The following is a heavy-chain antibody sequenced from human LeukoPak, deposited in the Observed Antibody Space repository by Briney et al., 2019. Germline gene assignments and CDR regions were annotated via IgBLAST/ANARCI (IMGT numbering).Heavy chain of an antibody. CDR1: GYTFTSYG. V-gene: IGHV1-18*01. D-gene: IGHD3-10*01. Sequence: ASVKVSSKASGYTFTSYGISWVRQAPGQGLEWMGWISAYNGNTNYAQKLQGRVTMTKDTSISTAYMELTSLTSEDTAVYYCTRSNYGSYDYWGQGTLVTVSS. CDR3: TRSNYGSYDY. J-gene: IGHJ4*02. CDR2: ISAYNGNT.